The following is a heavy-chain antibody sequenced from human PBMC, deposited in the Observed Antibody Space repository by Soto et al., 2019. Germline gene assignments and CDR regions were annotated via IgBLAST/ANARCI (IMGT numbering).Heavy chain of an antibody. CDR2: ISYDGSNK. CDR3: ARGRRDGYSDFDY. J-gene: IGHJ4*02. CDR1: GFTFSSYA. V-gene: IGHV3-30-3*01. D-gene: IGHD4-4*01. Sequence: GGSLRLSCAASGFTFSSYAMHWVRQAPGKGLEWVAVISYDGSNKYYADSVKGRFTISRDNSKNTLYLQMNSLRAEDTAVYYCARGRRDGYSDFDYWGQGTLVTVSS.